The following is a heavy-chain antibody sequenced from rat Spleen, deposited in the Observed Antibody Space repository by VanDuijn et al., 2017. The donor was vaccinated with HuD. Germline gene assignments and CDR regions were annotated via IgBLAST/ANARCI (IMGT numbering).Heavy chain of an antibody. CDR2: IIYDGSST. CDR3: ARPPPAYWYFAF. D-gene: IGHD3-1*01. Sequence: EVQLVESGGGLVQPGRSLKFSCAASGFTFSDYAMAWVRQAPKKGLEWVATIIYDGSSTYYRDSVKGRFTISRDNAKSTLYLQMDSLRSEDTATYYCARPPPAYWYFAFWGPGTMVTVSS. J-gene: IGHJ1*01. CDR1: GFTFSDYA. V-gene: IGHV5-17*01.